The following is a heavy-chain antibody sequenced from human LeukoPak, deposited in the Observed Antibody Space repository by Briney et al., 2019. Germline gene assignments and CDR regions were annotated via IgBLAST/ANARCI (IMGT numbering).Heavy chain of an antibody. D-gene: IGHD2-2*01. CDR1: GGSISSYY. Sequence: SETLSFTCTVSGGSISSYYWSWIRQHPGKGLEWIGYIYYSGSTYYNPSLKSRVTISVDTSKNQLSLKLSSVTAADTAVYYCARDGCSSTSCVSSWFDPWGQGTLVTVSS. J-gene: IGHJ5*02. V-gene: IGHV4-59*06. CDR3: ARDGCSSTSCVSSWFDP. CDR2: IYYSGST.